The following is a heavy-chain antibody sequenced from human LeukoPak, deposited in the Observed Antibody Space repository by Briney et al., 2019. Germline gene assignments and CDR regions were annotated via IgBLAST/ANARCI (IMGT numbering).Heavy chain of an antibody. V-gene: IGHV3-23*01. D-gene: IGHD2-15*01. CDR2: ISIGGDAT. CDR3: AKRRYCDDVRCRDFDY. CDR1: GFTFRSYA. Sequence: PGGSLRLSCAASGFTFRSYAMNWVRQAPGKGLELVSAISIGGDATYYADSVKGRFTISRDNSKNTLYLEMNSLRAGDTAIYYCAKRRYCDDVRCRDFDYWGQGTLVTVSS. J-gene: IGHJ4*02.